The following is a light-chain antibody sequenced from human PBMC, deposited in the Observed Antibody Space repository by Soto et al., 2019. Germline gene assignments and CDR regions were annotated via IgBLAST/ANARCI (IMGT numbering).Light chain of an antibody. CDR2: WAS. CDR3: HQYYSAPMT. J-gene: IGKJ1*01. V-gene: IGKV4-1*01. CDR1: QSVLYSSNNKNY. Sequence: DVVITQFPPSLAVSLGERATINCKSSQSVLYSSNNKNYLAWYQQKPRQPPKLXIYWASSRESGVPDRFSGSGSGTDFTFTISSLLAEDVAVYYCHQYYSAPMTFGQGTKVDIK.